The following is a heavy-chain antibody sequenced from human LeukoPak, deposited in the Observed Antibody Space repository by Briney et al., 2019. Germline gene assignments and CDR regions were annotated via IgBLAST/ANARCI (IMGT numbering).Heavy chain of an antibody. CDR3: ASGYDFWSGYYLLYFDY. Sequence: RSGGSLRLSCAASGFTFSSYSMNWVRQAPGKGLEWVSSISSSSSYIYYADSVKGRFTISRDNAKNSLYLQMNSLRAEDTAVYYCASGYDFWSGYYLLYFDYWGQGTLVTVPS. J-gene: IGHJ4*02. CDR1: GFTFSSYS. CDR2: ISSSSSYI. D-gene: IGHD3-3*01. V-gene: IGHV3-21*01.